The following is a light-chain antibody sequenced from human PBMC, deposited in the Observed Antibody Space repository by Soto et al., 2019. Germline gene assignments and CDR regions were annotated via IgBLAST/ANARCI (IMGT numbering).Light chain of an antibody. J-gene: IGLJ2*01. V-gene: IGLV2-8*01. CDR3: SSYAGVNGLGL. Sequence: QSVLTQPPSASGSPGQSVTISCIGTSSDVGGYNYVSWFQQHPGKAPKLIIYEVTKRPSGVPDRFLGSKSGNTASLTVSGLQAEDEADYYCSSYAGVNGLGLFGGGTQLTVL. CDR1: SSDVGGYNY. CDR2: EVT.